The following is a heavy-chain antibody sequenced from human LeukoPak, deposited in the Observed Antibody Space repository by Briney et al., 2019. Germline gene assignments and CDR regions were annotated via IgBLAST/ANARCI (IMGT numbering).Heavy chain of an antibody. Sequence: PGRSLRLSCAASGFTFDDYAMHWVRQAPGKGLEWVSGISWNSGSIGYADSVKGRFTISRDNAKNSLYLQMNSLRAEDTALYYCAKDGIPLIAVAGTRGSHFDYWGQGTLVTVSS. CDR2: ISWNSGSI. V-gene: IGHV3-9*01. D-gene: IGHD6-19*01. J-gene: IGHJ4*02. CDR1: GFTFDDYA. CDR3: AKDGIPLIAVAGTRGSHFDY.